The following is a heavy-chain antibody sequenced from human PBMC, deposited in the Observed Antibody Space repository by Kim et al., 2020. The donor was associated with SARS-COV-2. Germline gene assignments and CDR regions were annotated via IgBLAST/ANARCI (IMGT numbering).Heavy chain of an antibody. Sequence: GGSLRLSCTMSGFTFKNYGMHWVRQAPGKGLEWVAVIWFDGSNAFYEDSLKGRFTISRDNFKNILYLHMNSLRAEDTAVYYCAKAGSVETYYYYGFDVWGQGTTVTVSS. CDR3: AKAGSVETYYYYGFDV. D-gene: IGHD3-3*01. CDR1: GFTFKNYG. V-gene: IGHV3-33*06. J-gene: IGHJ6*02. CDR2: IWFDGSNA.